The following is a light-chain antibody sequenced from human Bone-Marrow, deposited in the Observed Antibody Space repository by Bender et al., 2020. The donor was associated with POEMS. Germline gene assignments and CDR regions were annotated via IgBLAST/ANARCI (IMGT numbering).Light chain of an antibody. J-gene: IGLJ2*01. CDR2: QDT. CDR3: QAWDTYSGI. V-gene: IGLV3-1*01. Sequence: SYEVTQPPSVSVSPGQTARITCSGDDLGDKYVAWYQQKPGQSPVLVIYQDTKRPSGIPERFSGSNSGNTATLTISGTQAMDEADYYCQAWDTYSGIFGGGTKLTVL. CDR1: DLGDKY.